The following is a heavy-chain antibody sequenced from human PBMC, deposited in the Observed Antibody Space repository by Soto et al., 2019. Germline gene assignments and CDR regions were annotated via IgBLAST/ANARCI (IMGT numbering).Heavy chain of an antibody. D-gene: IGHD6-13*01. V-gene: IGHV3-9*01. CDR1: GFTFDDYA. CDR2: ISWNSGSI. J-gene: IGHJ2*01. CDR3: AKDIGYSSSGWYFDL. Sequence: DVQLVESGGGLVQPGRSLRLSCAASGFTFDDYAMHWVRQAPGKGLEWVSGISWNSGSIGYADSVKGRFTISRDNAKNSLYLQMNSLRAEDTALYYCAKDIGYSSSGWYFDLWGRGTLVTVSS.